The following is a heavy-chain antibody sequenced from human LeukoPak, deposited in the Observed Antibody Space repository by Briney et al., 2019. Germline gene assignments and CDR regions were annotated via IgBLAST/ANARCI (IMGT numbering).Heavy chain of an antibody. CDR3: ARDSHGGSYYEYNWFDP. V-gene: IGHV4-59*01. Sequence: PSETLSLTCTVSGGSISSYYWSWIRQPAGKGLEWIGYIYYSGSTNYNPSLKSRVTISVDTSKNQFSLKLSSVTAADTAVYYCARDSHGGSYYEYNWFDPWGQGTLVTVSS. J-gene: IGHJ5*02. CDR1: GGSISSYY. D-gene: IGHD1-26*01. CDR2: IYYSGST.